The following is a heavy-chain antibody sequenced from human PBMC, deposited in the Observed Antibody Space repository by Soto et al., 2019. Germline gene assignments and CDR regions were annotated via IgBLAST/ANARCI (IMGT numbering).Heavy chain of an antibody. D-gene: IGHD2-8*01. CDR3: ARHYMVFPSNWLDP. V-gene: IGHV4-59*08. CDR1: GGSISTYY. Sequence: SETLSLTCTVSGGSISTYYWSWIRQPPGKGLEWIGYIYYSGSTNYNPSLKSRVTISVDTSKNQFSLKLTSVTAADTAVYYCARHYMVFPSNWLDPWGQGTLVTVSS. J-gene: IGHJ5*02. CDR2: IYYSGST.